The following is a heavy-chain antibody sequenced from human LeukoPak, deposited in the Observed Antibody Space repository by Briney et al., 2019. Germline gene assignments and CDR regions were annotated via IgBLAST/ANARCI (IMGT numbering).Heavy chain of an antibody. J-gene: IGHJ4*02. CDR3: ARERDYVTDY. D-gene: IGHD3-16*01. V-gene: IGHV4-61*08. CDR2: IYYSGST. CDR1: GGSISSGGYY. Sequence: SETLSLTCTVSGGSISSGGYYWSWIRQHPGKGLEWIGYIYYSGSTSCSPSLKSRVTISVDTSKSQFSLKLSSVTAADTAVYYCARERDYVTDYWGQGTLVTVSS.